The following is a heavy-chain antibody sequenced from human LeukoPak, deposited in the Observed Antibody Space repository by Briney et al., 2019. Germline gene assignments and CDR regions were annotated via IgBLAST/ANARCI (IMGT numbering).Heavy chain of an antibody. CDR1: GYTFTSNY. Sequence: ASVKVSCRASGYTFTSNYIHWVRQAPGQGLEWMGMIYPRDGSTSYAQKFQGRVTITADESTSTAYMELSSLRSEDTAVYYCARRYDYYDSSGYYDYWGQGTLVTVSS. D-gene: IGHD3-22*01. CDR3: ARRYDYYDSSGYYDY. CDR2: IYPRDGST. J-gene: IGHJ4*02. V-gene: IGHV1-46*01.